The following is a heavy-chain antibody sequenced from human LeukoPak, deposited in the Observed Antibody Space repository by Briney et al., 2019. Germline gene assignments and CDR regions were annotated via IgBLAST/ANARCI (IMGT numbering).Heavy chain of an antibody. CDR1: GGSISSYY. CDR3: ARGPVLRYFDWLLVPNYYYGMDV. Sequence: SETLSLTCTVSGGSISSYYWSWIRQPPGKGLEWIGYIYYSGSTNYNPSLKSRVTISVDTSKNQFSLKLSSVTAADTAVYYCARGPVLRYFDWLLVPNYYYGMDVWGQGTTVTVSS. CDR2: IYYSGST. D-gene: IGHD3-9*01. J-gene: IGHJ6*02. V-gene: IGHV4-59*12.